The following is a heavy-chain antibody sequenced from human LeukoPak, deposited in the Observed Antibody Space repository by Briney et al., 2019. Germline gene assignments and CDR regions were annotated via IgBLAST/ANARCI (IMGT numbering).Heavy chain of an antibody. CDR1: GFNYSSYT. CDR2: ISASRDIT. J-gene: IGHJ6*03. Sequence: GGSLRLSCAASGFNYSSYTMNWVRQAPGMGLEWLSYISASRDITYYADSVKGRFTISRDNAKNSPYLQMNSLRAEDTAVYYCVRGSLASGVVVYYYYYLDVWGKGTTVTVSS. D-gene: IGHD3-3*01. V-gene: IGHV3-48*01. CDR3: VRGSLASGVVVYYYYYLDV.